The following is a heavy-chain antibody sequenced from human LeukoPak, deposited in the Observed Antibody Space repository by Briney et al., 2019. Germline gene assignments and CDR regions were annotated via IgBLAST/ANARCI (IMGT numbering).Heavy chain of an antibody. J-gene: IGHJ3*02. CDR2: ISWNSGSI. CDR3: ARKAQTGSHSGPFDI. D-gene: IGHD1-26*01. V-gene: IGHV3-9*01. CDR1: GFTFDDYA. Sequence: GGSLRLSCAASGFTFDDYAMHWVRRAPGKGLEWVSGISWNSGSIGYADSVKGRFTISRDNAKNSLYLQMNSLRAEDTAVYYCARKAQTGSHSGPFDIWGQGTLVTVSS.